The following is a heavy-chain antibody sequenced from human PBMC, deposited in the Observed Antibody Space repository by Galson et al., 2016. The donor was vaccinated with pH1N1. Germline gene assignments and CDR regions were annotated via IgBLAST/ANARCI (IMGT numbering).Heavy chain of an antibody. D-gene: IGHD6-13*01. V-gene: IGHV3-20*04. CDR3: VRAFHSNSWYYFVY. J-gene: IGHJ4*02. CDR1: GFIFDDYG. Sequence: SLRLSCAASGFIFDDYGMSWVRQVPGKGLEWASGINWKGSSTEYADSVKGRFTISRDNAKSSVFLQMNSLSAEDTALYYCVRAFHSNSWYYFVYWGQGTLVAVSS. CDR2: INWKGSST.